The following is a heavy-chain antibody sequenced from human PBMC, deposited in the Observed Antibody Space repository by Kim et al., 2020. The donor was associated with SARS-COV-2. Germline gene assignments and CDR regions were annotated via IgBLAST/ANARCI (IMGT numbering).Heavy chain of an antibody. CDR3: ARDMLWFGELLGSYGMDV. J-gene: IGHJ6*02. Sequence: SETLSLTCTVSGYSISSGYYWGWIRQPPGKGLEWIGSIYHSGSTYYNPSLKSRVTISVDTSKNQFSLKLSSVTAADTAVYYCARDMLWFGELLGSYGMDVWGQGTTVTVSS. CDR2: IYHSGST. D-gene: IGHD3-10*01. CDR1: GYSISSGYY. V-gene: IGHV4-38-2*02.